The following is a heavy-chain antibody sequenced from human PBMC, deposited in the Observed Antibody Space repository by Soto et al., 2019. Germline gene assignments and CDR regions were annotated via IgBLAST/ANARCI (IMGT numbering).Heavy chain of an antibody. V-gene: IGHV3-48*01. Sequence: PGGSLRLSCAASGFTFSSYSMNWVRQAPGKGLEWVSYISSSSSTIYYADSVKGRFTISRDNSKNTLYLQMNSLRAEDTAVYYCARAEYSGYDPMGAFGIWGQGTMVTVSS. J-gene: IGHJ3*02. D-gene: IGHD5-12*01. CDR1: GFTFSSYS. CDR3: ARAEYSGYDPMGAFGI. CDR2: ISSSSSTI.